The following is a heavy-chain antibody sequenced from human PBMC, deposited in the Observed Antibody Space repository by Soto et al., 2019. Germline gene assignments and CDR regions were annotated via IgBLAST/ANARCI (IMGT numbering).Heavy chain of an antibody. J-gene: IGHJ4*02. V-gene: IGHV4-59*08. Sequence: QVQLQESGPGLVKPSETLSLTCTVSGGSISSYYWTWIRQPPGKGLEWIGFMYNSGSTHYNPSLKSRVTIPLDTSKNQFSLTLRSVTAADTAVYYCASMGYHYGSGSYPLDYWGQGTLVTVSS. CDR2: MYNSGST. CDR1: GGSISSYY. CDR3: ASMGYHYGSGSYPLDY. D-gene: IGHD3-10*01.